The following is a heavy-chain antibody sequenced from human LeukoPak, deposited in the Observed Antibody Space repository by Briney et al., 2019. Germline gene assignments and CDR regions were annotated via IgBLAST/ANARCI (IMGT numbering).Heavy chain of an antibody. CDR3: AKAPYSSNPYYYMDV. V-gene: IGHV3-30*18. Sequence: QSGGSLRLSCAASGFTFSPYSMNWVRQAPGKGLEWVAVISYDGSNKYYADSVKGRFTISRDNSKNTLYLQMNSLRAEDTAVFYCAKAPYSSNPYYYMDVWGRGTTVTVSS. CDR2: ISYDGSNK. J-gene: IGHJ6*03. D-gene: IGHD6-13*01. CDR1: GFTFSPYS.